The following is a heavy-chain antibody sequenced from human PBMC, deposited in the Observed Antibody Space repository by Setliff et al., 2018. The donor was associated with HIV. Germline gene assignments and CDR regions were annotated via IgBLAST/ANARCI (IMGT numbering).Heavy chain of an antibody. CDR3: AREAYCSSTSCSEFWWYFDY. J-gene: IGHJ4*02. CDR2: ISSNGGST. V-gene: IGHV3-64*02. CDR1: GFTFSSYA. D-gene: IGHD2-2*01. Sequence: GGSLRLSCAASGFTFSSYAMHWVRQAPGKGLEYVSAISSNGGSTYYADSVKGRFTISRDNCKNTLYLQMGSLRAEDMAVYYCAREAYCSSTSCSEFWWYFDYWGQGTLVTVSS.